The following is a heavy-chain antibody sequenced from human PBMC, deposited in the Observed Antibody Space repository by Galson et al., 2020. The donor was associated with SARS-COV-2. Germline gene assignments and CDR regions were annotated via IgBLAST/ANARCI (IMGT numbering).Heavy chain of an antibody. CDR2: INHSGST. D-gene: IGHD6-13*01. Sequence: SQTLSLTCAVYGGSFSGYYWSWIRQPPGKGLEWIGEINHSGSTNYNPSLKSRVTISVDTSKNQFSLKLSSVTAADTAVYYCARDSIAAAGTDYWGQGTLVTVSS. V-gene: IGHV4-34*01. J-gene: IGHJ4*02. CDR3: ARDSIAAAGTDY. CDR1: GGSFSGYY.